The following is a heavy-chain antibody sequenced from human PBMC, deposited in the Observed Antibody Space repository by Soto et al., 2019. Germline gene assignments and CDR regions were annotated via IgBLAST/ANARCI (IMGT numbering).Heavy chain of an antibody. CDR2: ISYDGSNK. Sequence: GGSQMLSSASAEFTFSIFFMHWVRQAPGKGLEWVAVISYDGSNKYYADSVKGRFTISRDNSKNTLYLQMNSLRGEDTAVYYCPKETVEYYFDYWGQGTLVTVSS. CDR3: PKETVEYYFDY. J-gene: IGHJ4*02. CDR1: EFTFSIFF. V-gene: IGHV3-30*18. D-gene: IGHD3-3*01.